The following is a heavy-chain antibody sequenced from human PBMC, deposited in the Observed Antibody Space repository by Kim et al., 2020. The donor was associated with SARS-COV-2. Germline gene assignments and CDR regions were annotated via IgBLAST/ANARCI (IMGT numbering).Heavy chain of an antibody. D-gene: IGHD3-16*01. Sequence: GGSLRLSCVASGFIFSNYGIHWVRQAPGKGLEWVGVIWYDGSTANYADFVRGRFTISRDNSDNTAYLEISRLRADDTAVYYCGKGDYGVFSSFFNLWGRGTLVTVSS. J-gene: IGHJ2*01. CDR1: GFIFSNYG. V-gene: IGHV3-33*06. CDR2: IWYDGSTA. CDR3: GKGDYGVFSSFFNL.